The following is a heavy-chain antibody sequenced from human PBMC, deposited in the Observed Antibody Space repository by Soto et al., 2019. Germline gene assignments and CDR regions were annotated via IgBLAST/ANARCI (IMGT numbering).Heavy chain of an antibody. CDR3: ARGGSYYAL. CDR1: GNTGTIYF. V-gene: IGHV1-2*02. Sequence: ASVKVSCKASGNTGTIYFIHWLRLAPGQGLEWLGWINSVSGGTNYAHKFLGRVTMTRDRSTTTAFMELRGLRSDDTAVYYCARGGSYYALWGQGTLVTVS. J-gene: IGHJ4*02. CDR2: INSVSGGT. D-gene: IGHD1-26*01.